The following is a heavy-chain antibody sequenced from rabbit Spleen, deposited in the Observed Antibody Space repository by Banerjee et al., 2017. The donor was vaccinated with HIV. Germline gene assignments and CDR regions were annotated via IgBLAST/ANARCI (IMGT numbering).Heavy chain of an antibody. CDR2: IDPVFGIT. Sequence: QLEESGGGLVQPGGSLKLSCKASGFTLSSYYMNWVRQAPGKGLEWIGYIDPVFGITYYANWVNGRFSISRENAQNTVFLQLNSLTVADTATYFCVRNSGWGVSYFTLWGPGTLVTVS. V-gene: IGHV1S7*01. CDR3: VRNSGWGVSYFTL. J-gene: IGHJ4*01. D-gene: IGHD4-1*01. CDR1: GFTLSSYY.